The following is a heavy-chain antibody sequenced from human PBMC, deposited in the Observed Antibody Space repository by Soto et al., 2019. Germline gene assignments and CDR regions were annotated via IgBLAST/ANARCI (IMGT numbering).Heavy chain of an antibody. J-gene: IGHJ6*02. CDR2: ISAYNGNT. D-gene: IGHD3-10*01. CDR3: ARYDGSGSYYYYYGMDV. Sequence: ASVKVSCKASGYTFTSYGISWVRQAPGQGLEWMGWISAYNGNTNYAQKLQGRVTMTTDTSTSTAYMELRSLRSDDTAVYYCARYDGSGSYYYYYGMDVWGQGTTVTVSS. CDR1: GYTFTSYG. V-gene: IGHV1-18*01.